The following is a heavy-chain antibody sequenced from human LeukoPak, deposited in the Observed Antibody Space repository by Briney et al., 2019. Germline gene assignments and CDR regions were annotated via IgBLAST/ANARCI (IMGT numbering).Heavy chain of an antibody. J-gene: IGHJ3*02. CDR2: ISYDGSNK. CDR3: AREESAFDI. D-gene: IGHD2/OR15-2a*01. Sequence: GGSLRLSCAASGFTFSSYAMHWVRQAPGKGLEWVAVISYDGSNKYYADSVKGRFTISRHNSKNTLYLQMNSLRAEDTAVYYCAREESAFDIWGQGTMVTVSS. CDR1: GFTFSSYA. V-gene: IGHV3-30*04.